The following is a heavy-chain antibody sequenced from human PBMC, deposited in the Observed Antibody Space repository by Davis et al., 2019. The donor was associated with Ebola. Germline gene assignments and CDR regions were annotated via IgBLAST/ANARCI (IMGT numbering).Heavy chain of an antibody. J-gene: IGHJ6*04. CDR1: GGSFSGYY. Sequence: SEPLSLTCAVYGGSFSGYYWSWIRQPPGKGLEWIGEINHSGSTNYNPSLKSRVTISVDTSKNQFSLKLSSVTAADTAVYYCARLGSITMVRGVLYYYYGMDVWGKGTTVTVSS. CDR2: INHSGST. D-gene: IGHD3-10*01. V-gene: IGHV4-34*01. CDR3: ARLGSITMVRGVLYYYYGMDV.